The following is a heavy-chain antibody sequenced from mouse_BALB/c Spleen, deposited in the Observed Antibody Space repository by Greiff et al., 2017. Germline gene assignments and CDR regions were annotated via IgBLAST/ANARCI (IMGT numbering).Heavy chain of an antibody. CDR2: IDPENGDT. D-gene: IGHD2-1*01. CDR3: NGRDGNLFAD. CDR1: GFNIKDYY. Sequence: VQLKESGAELVRSGASVKLSCTASGFNIKDYYMHWVKQRPEQGLEWIGWIDPENGDTEYAPKFQGKATMTADTSSNTAYLQLSSLTSEDTAVYYCNGRDGNLFADWGQGTLVTVSA. V-gene: IGHV14-4*02. J-gene: IGHJ3*01.